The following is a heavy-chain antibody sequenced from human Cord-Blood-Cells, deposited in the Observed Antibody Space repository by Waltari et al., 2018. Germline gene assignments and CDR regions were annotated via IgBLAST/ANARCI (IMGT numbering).Heavy chain of an antibody. CDR2: ISYDGSNK. CDR1: GFTFSSYG. CDR3: AKNQDTAMVTGAFDI. D-gene: IGHD5-18*01. V-gene: IGHV3-30*18. Sequence: QVQLVESGGGVVQPGRSLRLSCAASGFTFSSYGMHWVRQAPGKGLEWVAVISYDGSNKYYADSVKGRFTISRDNSKNTLYLQMNSLRAEDTAVYYCAKNQDTAMVTGAFDIWGQGTMVTVSS. J-gene: IGHJ3*02.